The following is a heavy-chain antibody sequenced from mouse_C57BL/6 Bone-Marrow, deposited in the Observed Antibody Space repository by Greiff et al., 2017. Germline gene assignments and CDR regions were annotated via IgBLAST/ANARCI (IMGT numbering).Heavy chain of an antibody. CDR3: TTAVRAPFAY. CDR1: GFNIKDDY. V-gene: IGHV14-4*01. J-gene: IGHJ3*01. D-gene: IGHD3-3*01. Sequence: EVQLQQSGAELVRPGASVKLSCTASGFNIKDDYMHWVKQRPEQGLEWIGWIDPENGDTEYASKIQGKATITADTSSNTAYLQLSSLTSEDTAVYYCTTAVRAPFAYWGQGTLVTVSA. CDR2: IDPENGDT.